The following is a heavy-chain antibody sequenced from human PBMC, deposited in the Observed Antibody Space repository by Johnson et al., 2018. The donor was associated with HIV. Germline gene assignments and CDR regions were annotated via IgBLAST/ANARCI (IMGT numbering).Heavy chain of an antibody. J-gene: IGHJ3*02. CDR2: ISYDGTNK. CDR3: ARDQGGSYYAAFDI. CDR1: GFTFSSYA. Sequence: VQLVESGGGVVQPGRSLRLSCVASGFTFSSYAMHWVRQAPGKGLEWVAVISYDGTNKYYADSVKGRFTISRDNSKNTLYLQMSSLRAEDTAVYYCARDQGGSYYAAFDIWGQGTMVTVSS. V-gene: IGHV3-30-3*01. D-gene: IGHD1-26*01.